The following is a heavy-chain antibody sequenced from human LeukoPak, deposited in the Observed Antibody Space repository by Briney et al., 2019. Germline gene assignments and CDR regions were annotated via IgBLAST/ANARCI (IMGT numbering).Heavy chain of an antibody. D-gene: IGHD2-15*01. CDR1: GFTFSTYE. CDR2: ISSDGYSI. V-gene: IGHV3-48*03. J-gene: IGHJ3*01. Sequence: PGGSLRLSCAASGFTFSTYEMNWVRQAPGKGLEWVSFISSDGYSIYYAGSVKGRFTISRDNAKNSLYLQMNSLRAEDTAVYYCARDHGLVAEPAFDVWGQGTMVTVSS. CDR3: ARDHGLVAEPAFDV.